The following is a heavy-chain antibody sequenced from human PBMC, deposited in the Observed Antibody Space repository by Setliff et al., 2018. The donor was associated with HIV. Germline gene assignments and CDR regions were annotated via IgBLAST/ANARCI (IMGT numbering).Heavy chain of an antibody. CDR1: RGSISRYY. V-gene: IGHV4-59*01. Sequence: PSETLSLTCTVSRGSISRYYWSWIRQPPGKGLEWIGYIYYTGTTKYNPSLRSRVTMSVDTSKNQLSLKLSSLTAADTAVYYCARDRPPSTVDMSGAFDRWGQGTMVTVSS. D-gene: IGHD4-17*01. CDR2: IYYTGTT. CDR3: ARDRPPSTVDMSGAFDR. J-gene: IGHJ3*02.